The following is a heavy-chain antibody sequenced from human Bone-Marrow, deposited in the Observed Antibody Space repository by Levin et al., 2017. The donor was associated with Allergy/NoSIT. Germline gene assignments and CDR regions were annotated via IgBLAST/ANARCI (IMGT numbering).Heavy chain of an antibody. J-gene: IGHJ3*01. CDR2: IYNSGTT. V-gene: IGHV4-39*07. CDR1: GASISSSPYC. Sequence: SETLSLTCSVSGASISSSPYCWGWVRQPPGKGLEWIGTIYNSGTTYSNPSLKRRVTISVDTYKNQFSLKLSSVTAADTAVYYCARGKGYSGSRVAFDVWGQGTMVTVSS. CDR3: ARGKGYSGSRVAFDV. D-gene: IGHD6-6*01.